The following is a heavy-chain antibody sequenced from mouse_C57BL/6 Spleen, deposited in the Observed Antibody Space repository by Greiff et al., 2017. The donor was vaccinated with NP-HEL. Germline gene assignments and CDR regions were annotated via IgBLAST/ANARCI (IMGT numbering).Heavy chain of an antibody. Sequence: EVHLVESGGGLVQPGESLKLSCESNEYEFPSHDMSWVRKTPEKRLELVAAINSDGGSTYYPDTMERRFIISRDDTKKTLYLQMSSLRSEDTALYYCASSYYGSSYYAMDYWGQGTSVTVSS. CDR2: INSDGGST. V-gene: IGHV5-2*01. CDR3: ASSYYGSSYYAMDY. D-gene: IGHD1-1*01. J-gene: IGHJ4*01. CDR1: EYEFPSHD.